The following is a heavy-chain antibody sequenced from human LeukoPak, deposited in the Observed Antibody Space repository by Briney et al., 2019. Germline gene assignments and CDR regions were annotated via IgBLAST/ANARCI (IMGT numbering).Heavy chain of an antibody. CDR2: INHSGST. J-gene: IGHJ4*02. CDR1: GGSFSAYY. CDR3: ARGLHRRCFDY. Sequence: KPSETLSLTCAFYGGSFSAYYRSWIRQPPGKGLEWIGEINHSGSTNYNPSLKSRVTISVDTSKNQFSLKLSSVTAADTAVYYCARGLHRRCFDYWGQGTLVTVSS. V-gene: IGHV4-34*01. D-gene: IGHD4-17*01.